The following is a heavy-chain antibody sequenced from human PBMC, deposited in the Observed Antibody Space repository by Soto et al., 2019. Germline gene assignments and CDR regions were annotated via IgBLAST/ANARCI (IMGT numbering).Heavy chain of an antibody. CDR3: GNYDRGGWFDP. V-gene: IGHV3-23*01. J-gene: IGHJ5*02. Sequence: GGFLRLSCAASGFTFSSYAMSWVRQAPGKGLEWVSAISGSGGSTYYADSVKGRFTISRDNSKNTLYLQMNSLRAEDTAVYYCGNYDRGGWFDPWGQGTLVTVSS. CDR1: GFTFSSYA. CDR2: ISGSGGST. D-gene: IGHD3-22*01.